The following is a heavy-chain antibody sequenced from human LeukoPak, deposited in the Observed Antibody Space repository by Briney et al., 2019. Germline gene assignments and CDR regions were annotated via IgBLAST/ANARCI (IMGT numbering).Heavy chain of an antibody. CDR2: IFRDGTNP. J-gene: IGHJ4*02. Sequence: GGSLRLSCEASGFTFSSYWMHWIRQAPGKGLVWVSRIFRDGTNPAYADSVKGRFTISRDNAKNTLYLQMNSLRAEDTAVYYCARDLGHHMVRGVNDYWGQGTLVTVSS. CDR1: GFTFSSYW. V-gene: IGHV3-74*01. D-gene: IGHD3-10*01. CDR3: ARDLGHHMVRGVNDY.